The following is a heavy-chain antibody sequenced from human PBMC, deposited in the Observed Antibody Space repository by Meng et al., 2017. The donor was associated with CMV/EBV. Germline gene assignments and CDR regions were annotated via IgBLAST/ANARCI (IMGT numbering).Heavy chain of an antibody. CDR3: ARDTTIFGVVPRPWGY. J-gene: IGHJ4*02. V-gene: IGHV1-18*01. CDR1: GYTFTSYG. Sequence: ASVKVSCKASGYTFTSYGISWVRQAPGQGLEWMGWISAYNGNTNYAQKLQGRVTMTTDTSTSTAYMELGSLRSDDTAVYYCARDTTIFGVVPRPWGYWGQGTLVTVSS. D-gene: IGHD3-3*01. CDR2: ISAYNGNT.